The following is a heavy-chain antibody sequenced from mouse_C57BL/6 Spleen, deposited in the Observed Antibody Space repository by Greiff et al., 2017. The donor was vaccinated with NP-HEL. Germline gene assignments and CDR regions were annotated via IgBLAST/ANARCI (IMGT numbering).Heavy chain of an antibody. Sequence: VQLKESGPELVKPGASVKISCKASGYSFTDYYMNWVKQRNGKSLEWIGVINPNNGTTSYNQTFKGKATLTVDPSSSAAYLQLNSLTSWDSAVDYGEGGDYSDYDYWGQGTTLTVAS. D-gene: IGHD2-13*01. J-gene: IGHJ2*01. CDR3: EGGDYSDYDY. CDR2: INPNNGTT. CDR1: GYSFTDYY. V-gene: IGHV1-39*01.